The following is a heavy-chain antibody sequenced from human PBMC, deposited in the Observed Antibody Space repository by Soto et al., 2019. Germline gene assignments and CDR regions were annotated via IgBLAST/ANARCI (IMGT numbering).Heavy chain of an antibody. CDR1: GFTFSNAW. D-gene: IGHD4-17*01. Sequence: GSLRLSCAASGFTFSNAWMNWVRQAPGKGLEWVGRIKSKTDGGTTDYAAPVKGRFTISRDDSKNTLYLQMNSLKTEDTAVYYCTTGLLRSGGASDIWGQGTMVTVSS. V-gene: IGHV3-15*07. J-gene: IGHJ3*02. CDR2: IKSKTDGGTT. CDR3: TTGLLRSGGASDI.